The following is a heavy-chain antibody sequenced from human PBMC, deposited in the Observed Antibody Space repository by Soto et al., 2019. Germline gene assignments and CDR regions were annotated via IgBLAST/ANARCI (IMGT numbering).Heavy chain of an antibody. CDR1: VDSINIYT. J-gene: IGHJ4*02. Sequence: LSLTSTASVDSINIYTWTWIRQPPGKGLEWIGYIFSSGSTNYNPSLQSRLTMSVDTSKNLFSLKLNSVTAADTAVYYGARGDQELDYWGQGTLVTVSS. D-gene: IGHD1-26*01. V-gene: IGHV4-59*01. CDR3: ARGDQELDY. CDR2: IFSSGST.